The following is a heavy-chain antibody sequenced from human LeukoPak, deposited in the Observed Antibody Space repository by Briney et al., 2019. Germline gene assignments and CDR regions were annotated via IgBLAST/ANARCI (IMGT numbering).Heavy chain of an antibody. CDR3: ARERTMIVAAFDI. J-gene: IGHJ3*02. CDR1: GGTFGSYA. D-gene: IGHD3-22*01. V-gene: IGHV1-69*05. Sequence: ASVKVSCKASGGTFGSYAITWVRQAPGQGLEWMGRIIPIFGTANYAQKFQGRVTITTDESTSTAYMELSSLRSEDTAVYYCARERTMIVAAFDIWGQGKTVTVSS. CDR2: IIPIFGTA.